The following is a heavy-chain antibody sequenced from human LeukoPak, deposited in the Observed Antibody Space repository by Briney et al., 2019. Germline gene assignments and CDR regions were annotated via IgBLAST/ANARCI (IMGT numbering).Heavy chain of an antibody. J-gene: IGHJ4*02. CDR1: GITFSSYG. D-gene: IGHD2-21*02. V-gene: IGHV3-23*01. CDR2: ISGTGGNT. Sequence: GGSLRLSCAASGITFSSYGMSWVRQAPGKGLEWVSAISGTGGNTYYADSVKGRFTISRDNSKNTLYLQMNSLRAEDTAVYHCAKTTYCGGDCYSWYFDYWGQGTLVTVSS. CDR3: AKTTYCGGDCYSWYFDY.